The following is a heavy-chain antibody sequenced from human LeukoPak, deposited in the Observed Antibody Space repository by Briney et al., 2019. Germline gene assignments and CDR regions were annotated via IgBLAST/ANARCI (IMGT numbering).Heavy chain of an antibody. CDR2: IIGSGGST. J-gene: IGHJ4*02. CDR3: AKAGVRGVYFDY. Sequence: GSLRLSCAASGFTFSSYAMSWVRQAPGKGLEWVSAIIGSGGSTYYADSVKGRFTISRDNSKNTLYLQMNSLRAEDTAVYYCAKAGVRGVYFDYWGQGTLVTVSS. D-gene: IGHD3-10*01. CDR1: GFTFSSYA. V-gene: IGHV3-23*01.